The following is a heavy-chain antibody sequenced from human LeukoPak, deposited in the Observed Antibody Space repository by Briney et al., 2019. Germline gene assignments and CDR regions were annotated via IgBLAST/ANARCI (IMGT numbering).Heavy chain of an antibody. V-gene: IGHV1-69*13. CDR1: GGTFSSYA. CDR3: ARDQEQWLVLGY. D-gene: IGHD6-19*01. Sequence: AVKVSCKASGGTFSSYAISWVRQAPGQGLEWMGGIITIFGTANYAQKFQGRVTITADESTSTAYMELSSLRSEDTAVYYCARDQEQWLVLGYWGQGTLVTVSS. J-gene: IGHJ4*02. CDR2: IITIFGTA.